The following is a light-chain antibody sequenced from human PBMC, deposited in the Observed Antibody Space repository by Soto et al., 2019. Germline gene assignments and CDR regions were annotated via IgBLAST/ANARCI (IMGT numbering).Light chain of an antibody. CDR2: AAS. V-gene: IGKV1-6*01. J-gene: IGKJ4*01. Sequence: AIQMTQSPSSLSASVGDRVTITCRASQGIRHYLGWYQQKPGKAPKLLIYAASSLQSGVPSRFSGSGSGTDFTLTISSLQAEYFATYYCLQNYNSPLTFGGGTKVEIK. CDR3: LQNYNSPLT. CDR1: QGIRHY.